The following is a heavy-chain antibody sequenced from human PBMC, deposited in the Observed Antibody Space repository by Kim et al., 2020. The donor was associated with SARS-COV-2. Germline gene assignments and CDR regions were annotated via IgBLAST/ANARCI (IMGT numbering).Heavy chain of an antibody. J-gene: IGHJ4*02. D-gene: IGHD5-18*01. CDR2: ISYDGSNK. CDR1: GFTFSSYG. Sequence: GGSLRLSCAASGFTFSSYGMHWVRQAPGKGLEWVAVISYDGSNKYYADSVKGRFTISRDNSKNTLYLQMNSLRAEDTAVYYCARGYSYGGVDYWGQGTLVTVSS. CDR3: ARGYSYGGVDY. V-gene: IGHV3-30*03.